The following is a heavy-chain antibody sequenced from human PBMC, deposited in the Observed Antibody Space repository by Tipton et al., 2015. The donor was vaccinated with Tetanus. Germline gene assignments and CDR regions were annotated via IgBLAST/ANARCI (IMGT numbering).Heavy chain of an antibody. J-gene: IGHJ2*01. D-gene: IGHD4-17*01. V-gene: IGHV4-59*01. Sequence: TLSLTCTVSGGSISSYYWSWIRQPPGKGLEWIGYIYYSGSTNYNPSLKSRVTISVDTSTNQFSLRLSSVTAADTAVYYCAREEAYYGDYARYFDLWGRGTLVTVSS. CDR2: IYYSGST. CDR1: GGSISSYY. CDR3: AREEAYYGDYARYFDL.